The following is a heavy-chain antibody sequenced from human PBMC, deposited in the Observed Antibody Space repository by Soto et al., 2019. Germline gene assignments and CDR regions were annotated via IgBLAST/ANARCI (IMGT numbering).Heavy chain of an antibody. CDR3: ARARKVFLAFDI. CDR1: GFTFSSYA. V-gene: IGHV3-23*01. D-gene: IGHD2-8*01. J-gene: IGHJ3*02. Sequence: GGSLRLSCAASGFTFSSYAMSWVRQAPGKGLEWVSAISGSGGSTYYADSVKGRFTISRDNAKNTLYLQMNSLRAEDTAVYYCARARKVFLAFDIWGQGTMVTVAS. CDR2: ISGSGGST.